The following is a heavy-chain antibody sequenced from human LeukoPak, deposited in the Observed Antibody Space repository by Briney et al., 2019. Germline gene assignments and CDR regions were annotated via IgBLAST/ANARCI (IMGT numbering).Heavy chain of an antibody. Sequence: STSSYYWGWVRQPPGKGLEWMGIIYPGDSDTRYSPSFQGQVTISADKSISTAYLQWSSLKASDTAMYYCATSLDYWGQGTLVTVSS. CDR1: STSSYY. CDR2: IYPGDSDT. V-gene: IGHV5-51*01. CDR3: ATSLDY. J-gene: IGHJ4*02.